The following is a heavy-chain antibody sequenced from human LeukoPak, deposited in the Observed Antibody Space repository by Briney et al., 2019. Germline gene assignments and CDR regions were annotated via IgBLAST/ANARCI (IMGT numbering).Heavy chain of an antibody. CDR3: ARVLRSSGSYYDYYYYMDV. V-gene: IGHV4-30-4*07. Sequence: SETLSLTCAVSGGSISSGGYSWSWIRQPPGKGLEWIGYIYYSGSTYYNPSLKSRVTISVDTSKNQFSLKLSSVTAADTAVYYCARVLRSSGSYYDYYYYMDVWGKGTTVTVSS. D-gene: IGHD3-10*01. CDR2: IYYSGST. CDR1: GGSISSGGYS. J-gene: IGHJ6*03.